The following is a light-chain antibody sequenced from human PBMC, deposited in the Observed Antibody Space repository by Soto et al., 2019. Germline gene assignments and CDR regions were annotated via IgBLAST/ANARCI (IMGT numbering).Light chain of an antibody. V-gene: IGKV1-13*02. Sequence: IQLTQSPPFLSASVGDRVTITCRASQDISSHLAWYQQKPGKAPKLLIYDVSSLESGVPSRFSGSGSGTDFTLTISRLDPEDFAVYYCQQYGSSSWTFGQGTKVDIK. CDR1: QDISSH. CDR3: QQYGSSSWT. J-gene: IGKJ1*01. CDR2: DVS.